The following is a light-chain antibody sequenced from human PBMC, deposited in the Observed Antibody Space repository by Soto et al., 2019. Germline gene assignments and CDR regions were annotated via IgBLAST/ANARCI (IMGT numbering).Light chain of an antibody. CDR3: AAWDDSLSGPL. CDR2: RNN. V-gene: IGLV1-47*01. CDR1: SSNIGSNY. J-gene: IGLJ2*01. Sequence: QSVLTQPPSASGTPGQRVTISCSGSSSNIGSNYVYWYQQLPGTAPKLLIYRNNQRPSGVPDRFSGSKSGTSASLAISGLRAEDEAEDYCAAWDDSLSGPLFGGGTKLT.